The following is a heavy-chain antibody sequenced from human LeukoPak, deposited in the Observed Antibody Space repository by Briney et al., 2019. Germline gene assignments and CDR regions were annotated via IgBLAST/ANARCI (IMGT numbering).Heavy chain of an antibody. CDR1: GFTFSSYS. J-gene: IGHJ4*02. Sequence: GGSLRLSCAASGFTFSSYSMTWVRQAPGKGLEWVSSISSSSSYIYYADSVKGRFTISRDNAKNSLYLQMNSLRAEDTAVYYCARQLEKYSSDYWGQGTLVTVSS. D-gene: IGHD6-6*01. CDR3: ARQLEKYSSDY. CDR2: ISSSSSYI. V-gene: IGHV3-21*01.